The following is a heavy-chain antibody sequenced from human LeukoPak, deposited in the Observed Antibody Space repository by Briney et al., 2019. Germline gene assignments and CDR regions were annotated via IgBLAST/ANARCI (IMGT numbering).Heavy chain of an antibody. CDR1: GFTFSTYD. J-gene: IGHJ4*02. V-gene: IGHV3-13*01. CDR3: ARVRYSSGWYDY. Sequence: GGSLRLSCAASGFTFSTYDMRWVRHTTGKGLEWVSAIGSAGDTYYAGSVKGRFTISRQNAKNSLYLQMDSLRAGDTAVYYCARVRYSSGWYDYWGQGTLVTVSS. D-gene: IGHD6-19*01. CDR2: IGSAGDT.